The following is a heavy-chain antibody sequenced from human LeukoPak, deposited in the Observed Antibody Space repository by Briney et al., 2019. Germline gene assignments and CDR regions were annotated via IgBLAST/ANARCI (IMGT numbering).Heavy chain of an antibody. CDR1: GGSISSYY. V-gene: IGHV4-59*01. J-gene: IGHJ6*03. CDR3: ARNLEYYDILTGYYYYYMDV. Sequence: SETLSLTCTVSGGSISSYYWSWIRQPPGKGLEWIGYIYYSGSTNYNPSLKSRVTISVDTSKSQFSLKLSSVTAADTAVYYCARNLEYYDILTGYYYYYMDVWGKGTTVTISS. CDR2: IYYSGST. D-gene: IGHD3-9*01.